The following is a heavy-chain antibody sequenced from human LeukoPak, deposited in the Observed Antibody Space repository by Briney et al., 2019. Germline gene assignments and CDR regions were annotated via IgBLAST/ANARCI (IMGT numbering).Heavy chain of an antibody. J-gene: IGHJ6*03. CDR1: GYTFTSYG. V-gene: IGHV1-18*01. CDR3: ARAAHTIFGVVSPYYYYYMDV. Sequence: GASVKVSCKASGYTFTSYGISWVRQAPGQGLEWMGWISAYNGNTNYAQKLQGRVTMTTDTSTSTAYMELRSLRSDDTAVYYRARAAHTIFGVVSPYYYYYMDVWGKGTTVTVSS. CDR2: ISAYNGNT. D-gene: IGHD3-3*01.